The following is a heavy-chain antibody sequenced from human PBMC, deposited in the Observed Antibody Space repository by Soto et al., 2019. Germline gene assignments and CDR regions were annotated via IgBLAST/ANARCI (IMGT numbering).Heavy chain of an antibody. D-gene: IGHD2-21*02. CDR2: IYSGGST. V-gene: IGHV3-53*01. J-gene: IGHJ6*02. Sequence: GWSLRLSCAASGFTARSNYMSWVRQAAGQGLEWVPVIYSGGSTYYADSVQARITISRDNSTNTPDLQTNSRSAEDRTEFTLTRQLVVVTAIRYYYYGMDVWGQGTTVTVSS. CDR3: TRQLVVVTAIRYYYYGMDV. CDR1: GFTARSNY.